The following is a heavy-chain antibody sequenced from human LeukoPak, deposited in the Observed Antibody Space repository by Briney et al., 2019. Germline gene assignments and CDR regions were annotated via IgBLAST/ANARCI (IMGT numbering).Heavy chain of an antibody. CDR3: ARDLGAYDFWSGRISWYYGMDV. CDR1: GFTFSSYS. Sequence: GGSLRLSCAASGFTFSSYSMNWVRQAPGKGLEWVSYISSSSSTIYYADSVKGRFTISRDNAKNSLYLQMNSLGDEDTAVYYCARDLGAYDFWSGRISWYYGMDVWGQGTTVTVSS. V-gene: IGHV3-48*02. D-gene: IGHD3-3*01. J-gene: IGHJ6*02. CDR2: ISSSSSTI.